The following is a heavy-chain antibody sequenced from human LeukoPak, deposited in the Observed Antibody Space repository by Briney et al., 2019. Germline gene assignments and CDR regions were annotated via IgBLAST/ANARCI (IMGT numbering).Heavy chain of an antibody. CDR1: GFTFSSYG. CDR2: VWYDGSNK. J-gene: IGHJ4*02. D-gene: IGHD4-23*01. V-gene: IGHV3-33*01. CDR3: AREIYGGNSGFDY. Sequence: PGGSLRLSCAASGFTFSSYGIHWVRQAPGKGLEWVAVVWYDGSNKYYADSVKGRFTISRDNSKNTLDLQMSSLRAEDTAVYYCAREIYGGNSGFDYWGQGTLVTVSS.